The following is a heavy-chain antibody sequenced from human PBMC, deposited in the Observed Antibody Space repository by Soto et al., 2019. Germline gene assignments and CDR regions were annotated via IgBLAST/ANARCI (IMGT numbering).Heavy chain of an antibody. Sequence: EAQLLESGGGLVQPGGTLVLSCAASGFTFSSYAMSWVRQAPGKGLEWVSSISGGGNDAFYAVSVKGRFTISRDNSRNTLYLQMSSLRAADTAIYYCARILFLASTDTEPFDYWGQGARVTVSS. CDR1: GFTFSSYA. D-gene: IGHD3-3*02. CDR3: ARILFLASTDTEPFDY. J-gene: IGHJ4*02. V-gene: IGHV3-23*01. CDR2: ISGGGNDA.